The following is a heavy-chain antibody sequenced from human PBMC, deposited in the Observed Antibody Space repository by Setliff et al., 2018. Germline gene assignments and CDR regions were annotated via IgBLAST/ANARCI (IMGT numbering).Heavy chain of an antibody. V-gene: IGHV3-11*03. D-gene: IGHD1-26*01. Sequence: GSLRLSCAASGFPFSDYYMNWIRQAPGKGLEWVSYISRGGNTYYADSVKGRFTISRDNSKNTLFLQMNSLRADDTAVYYCMKKIIAGGGPPYDYFDYWGQGTLVTVSS. CDR1: GFPFSDYY. CDR3: MKKIIAGGGPPYDYFDY. CDR2: ISRGGNT. J-gene: IGHJ4*02.